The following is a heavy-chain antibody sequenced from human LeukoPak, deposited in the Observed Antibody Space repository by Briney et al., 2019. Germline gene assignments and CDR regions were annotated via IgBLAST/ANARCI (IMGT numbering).Heavy chain of an antibody. J-gene: IGHJ4*02. V-gene: IGHV3-21*01. CDR1: GFTFSSYG. Sequence: PGGSLRLSCTASGFTFSSYGINWVRQAPGKGLEWVSSISSSSSYIYYADSVKGRFTVSRDDAKNSLYLQMNSLRAEDTAVYYCARGTYYYGSGSPAPGYWGQGTLVSVSS. CDR2: ISSSSSYI. CDR3: ARGTYYYGSGSPAPGY. D-gene: IGHD3-10*01.